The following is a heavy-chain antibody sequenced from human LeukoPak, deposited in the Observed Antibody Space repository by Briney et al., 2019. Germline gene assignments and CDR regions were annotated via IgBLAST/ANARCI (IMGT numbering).Heavy chain of an antibody. Sequence: GGSLRLSCAASGFTFSNYNMNWVRQAPGKGLEWVLYNSSRGSYTYYADSVKGRFTISRDNAKNSLYLQMNSLRAEDTAVYYCARIDAFDIWGQGTMVTVSS. V-gene: IGHV3-21*06. CDR3: ARIDAFDI. J-gene: IGHJ3*02. CDR1: GFTFSNYN. CDR2: NSSRGSYT.